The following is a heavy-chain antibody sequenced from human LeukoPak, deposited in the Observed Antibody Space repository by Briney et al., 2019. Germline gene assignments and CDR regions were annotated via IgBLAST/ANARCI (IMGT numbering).Heavy chain of an antibody. V-gene: IGHV1-2*02. J-gene: IGHJ4*02. CDR3: ARSGGYDFGDY. CDR1: GYTFTGYY. Sequence: GAPVKVSCKASGYTFTGYYMHWVRQAPGQGLEWMGWINPDSGGTNYAQKFQGGVTMTRDTSISTAYMELSRLRSDDTAVYYCARSGGYDFGDYWGQGTLVTVSS. CDR2: INPDSGGT. D-gene: IGHD5-12*01.